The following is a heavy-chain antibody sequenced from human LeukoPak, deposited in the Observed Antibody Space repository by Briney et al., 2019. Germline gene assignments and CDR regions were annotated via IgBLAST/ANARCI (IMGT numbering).Heavy chain of an antibody. CDR1: GFTFSDYY. Sequence: GGSLRLSCAASGFTFSDYYMSWIRQAPGKGLEWVSYISSSGSTIYYAASVKGRFTISRDNAKNSLYLQMNSLRAEDTAVYYCARDIAAAVYYMDVWGKGTTVTVSS. V-gene: IGHV3-11*04. D-gene: IGHD6-13*01. J-gene: IGHJ6*03. CDR3: ARDIAAAVYYMDV. CDR2: ISSSGSTI.